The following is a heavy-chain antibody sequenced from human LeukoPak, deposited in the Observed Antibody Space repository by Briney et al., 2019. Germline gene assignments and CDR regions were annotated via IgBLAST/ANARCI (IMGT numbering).Heavy chain of an antibody. J-gene: IGHJ4*02. V-gene: IGHV3-7*01. Sequence: GGSLRLSCAASGFTFSSYWMSWVRQAPGKGLEWVANIKQDGSEKYYVDSVKGRFTISRDNAKNSLYLQVNSLRAEDTAVYYCARESGPRAADYWGQGTLVTVSS. CDR3: ARESGPRAADY. CDR2: IKQDGSEK. D-gene: IGHD1-14*01. CDR1: GFTFSSYW.